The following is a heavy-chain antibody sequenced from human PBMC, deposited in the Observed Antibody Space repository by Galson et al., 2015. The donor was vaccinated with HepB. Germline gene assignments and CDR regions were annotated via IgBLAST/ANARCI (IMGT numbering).Heavy chain of an antibody. Sequence: TLRLSCAASGFTFSSYAMSWVCQAPGKGLGWVSAISGSGGSTYYADSVKGRFTISRDNSKNTLYLQMNSLRAEDTAVYYCANSATTVTTLRALRWYFDLWGRGTLVTVSS. CDR3: ANSATTVTTLRALRWYFDL. J-gene: IGHJ2*01. CDR1: GFTFSSYA. V-gene: IGHV3-23*01. D-gene: IGHD4-11*01. CDR2: ISGSGGST.